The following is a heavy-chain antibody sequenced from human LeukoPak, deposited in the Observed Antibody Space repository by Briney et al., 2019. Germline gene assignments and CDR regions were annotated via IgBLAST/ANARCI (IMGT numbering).Heavy chain of an antibody. CDR1: GYTFTGYY. J-gene: IGHJ2*01. Sequence: ASVKVSCKASGYTFTGYYMHWVRQAPGQGLEWMGWINPNSGGTNYAQKSQGRVTMTRDTSISTAYMELSRLRSDDTAVYYCARYPRIAARPGWYFDLWGRGTLVTVSS. CDR2: INPNSGGT. D-gene: IGHD6-6*01. V-gene: IGHV1-2*02. CDR3: ARYPRIAARPGWYFDL.